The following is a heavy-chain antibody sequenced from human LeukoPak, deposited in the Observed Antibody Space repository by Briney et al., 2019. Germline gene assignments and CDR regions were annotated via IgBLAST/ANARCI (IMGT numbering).Heavy chain of an antibody. CDR3: ARLNGGY. CDR1: GGSISNYY. Sequence: SETLSLTCTVTGGSISNYYWSWVRQPPGRGLEWIGYINYSGSTNYNPSLKNRVTISVDTSKNQFSLKVPSVTAADTAVYYCARLNGGYWGQGTLVIVSS. V-gene: IGHV4-59*08. J-gene: IGHJ4*02. CDR2: INYSGST. D-gene: IGHD1-1*01.